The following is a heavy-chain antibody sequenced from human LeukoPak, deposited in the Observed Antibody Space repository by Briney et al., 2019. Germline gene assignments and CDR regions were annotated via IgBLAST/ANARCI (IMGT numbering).Heavy chain of an antibody. CDR2: ISYDGNIK. CDR3: ARERYYYDSSGYYYAAYFDY. CDR1: GFSFTSYN. V-gene: IGHV3-30*03. J-gene: IGHJ4*02. Sequence: PGTSLRLSCAASGFSFTSYNFHWVRQAPGKGLKWLGFISYDGNIKYEDSVKGRFTISRDNAKNSLYLQMNSLRAEDTALYYCARERYYYDSSGYYYAAYFDYWGQGTLVTVSS. D-gene: IGHD3-22*01.